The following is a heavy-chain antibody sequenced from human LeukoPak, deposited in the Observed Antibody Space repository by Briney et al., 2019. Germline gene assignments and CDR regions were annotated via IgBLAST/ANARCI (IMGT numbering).Heavy chain of an antibody. CDR2: ISSGDSTI. Sequence: PGGSLRLSCAASGFILRSYEMNWVRQAPGKGLEWVSYISSGDSTIYYADSVKGRFTISRDNAKNSLYLQMNSLRAEDTAVYYCARVGAVRRRYFDYWGQGTLVTVSS. CDR3: ARVGAVRRRYFDY. CDR1: GFILRSYE. V-gene: IGHV3-48*03. D-gene: IGHD6-19*01. J-gene: IGHJ4*02.